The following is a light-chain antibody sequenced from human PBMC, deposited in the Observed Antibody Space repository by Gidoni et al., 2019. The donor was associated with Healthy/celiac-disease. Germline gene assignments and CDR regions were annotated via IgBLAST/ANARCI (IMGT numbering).Light chain of an antibody. J-gene: IGKJ2*01. V-gene: IGKV3-15*01. CDR1: QSVSSN. Sequence: ELVMTQSPATLSVSPGERATLSCRASQSVSSNLAWYQQKPGQAPRLHIYGASTRATGIPARFSGSGSGTEFTLTIRSLQSEDFAVYYCQQYNNWYTFGQXTKLEIK. CDR3: QQYNNWYT. CDR2: GAS.